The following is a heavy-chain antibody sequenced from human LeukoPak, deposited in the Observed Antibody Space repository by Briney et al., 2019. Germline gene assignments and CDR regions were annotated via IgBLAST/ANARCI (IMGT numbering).Heavy chain of an antibody. J-gene: IGHJ4*02. Sequence: GGSLRLSCAASGFTFSSYAVSWVRQAPGKGLEWVSAISGSGGSTYYADSVKGRFTISRDNSKNTLYLQMNSLRAEDTAVYYCAKDSDIVVVPAAIGYWGQGTLVTVSS. CDR2: ISGSGGST. CDR3: AKDSDIVVVPAAIGY. CDR1: GFTFSSYA. D-gene: IGHD2-2*01. V-gene: IGHV3-23*01.